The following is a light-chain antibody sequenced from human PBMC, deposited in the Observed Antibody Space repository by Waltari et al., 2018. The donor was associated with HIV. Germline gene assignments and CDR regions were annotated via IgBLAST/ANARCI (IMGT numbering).Light chain of an antibody. V-gene: IGKV1-5*03. Sequence: DIQLTHSPSTLSASSGARVIITFRDSQPVNRWLDLYQQKTGTAPKVLVYQASNMTSGVAARISGSVLGAEDTHYISSLQTGDLATFDGEQYNTYPWTFGQGTRVELK. CDR2: QAS. CDR3: EQYNTYPWT. CDR1: QPVNRW. J-gene: IGKJ1*01.